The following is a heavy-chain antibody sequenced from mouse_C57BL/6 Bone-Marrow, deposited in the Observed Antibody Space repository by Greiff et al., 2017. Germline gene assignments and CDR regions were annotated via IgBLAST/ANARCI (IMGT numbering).Heavy chain of an antibody. CDR3: ARRGYRYFDV. CDR1: GYTFTDYY. J-gene: IGHJ1*03. CDR2: INPYNGGT. V-gene: IGHV1-19*01. Sequence: VHVKQSGPVLVKPGASVKMSCKASGYTFTDYYMNWVKQSHGKSLEWIGVINPYNGGTSYNQKFKGKATLTVDKSSSTAYMELNSRTSEDSAVYYWARRGYRYFDVWGTGTTVTVSS.